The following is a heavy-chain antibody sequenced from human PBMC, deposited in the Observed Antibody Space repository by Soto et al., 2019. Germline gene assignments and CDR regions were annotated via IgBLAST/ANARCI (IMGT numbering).Heavy chain of an antibody. CDR1: GFTFSSYW. D-gene: IGHD3-10*01. J-gene: IGHJ6*02. CDR2: IKQDGSEK. CDR3: ARDYMDPSYYGMDV. V-gene: IGHV3-7*01. Sequence: EVQLVESGGGLVQPGGSLRLSCAASGFTFSSYWMSWVRQAPGKGLEWVANIKQDGSEKYYVDSVKGRFTISRDNAKNSLYLQMNSLRAEDTAVYYCARDYMDPSYYGMDVWGQGTTVTVSS.